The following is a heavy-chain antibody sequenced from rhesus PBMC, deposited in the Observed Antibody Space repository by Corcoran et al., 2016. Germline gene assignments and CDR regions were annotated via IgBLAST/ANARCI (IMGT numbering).Heavy chain of an antibody. V-gene: IGHV4-165*01. CDR2: ISGSSGST. CDR1: GGSISINY. CDR3: ARAPSSSWSGDAFDF. J-gene: IGHJ3*01. D-gene: IGHD6-13*01. Sequence: QVQLQESGPGLVKPSETLSLTCAVSGGSISINYWGWIRQPPGTGLEWIGYISGSSGSTYYNPSLKSRVTISTDTSKNQFSLNLSSVTAADTAVYYCARAPSSSWSGDAFDFWGQGLRVTVSS.